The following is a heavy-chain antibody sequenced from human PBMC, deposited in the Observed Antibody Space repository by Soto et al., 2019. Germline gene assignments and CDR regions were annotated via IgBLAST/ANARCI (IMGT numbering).Heavy chain of an antibody. CDR1: GFTFSTYA. D-gene: IGHD2-15*01. Sequence: EVQLVESGGGLVNPGGSLRLSCAASGFTFSTYALNWVRQAPGKGLEWVSYISSRGSYIDYVDSVKGRFTIARDNAKRSMYLQMNSLRPEDTAVYYCASDRVLGVGGGPIDYWGQGTLVTVSS. V-gene: IGHV3-21*01. CDR2: ISSRGSYI. CDR3: ASDRVLGVGGGPIDY. J-gene: IGHJ4*02.